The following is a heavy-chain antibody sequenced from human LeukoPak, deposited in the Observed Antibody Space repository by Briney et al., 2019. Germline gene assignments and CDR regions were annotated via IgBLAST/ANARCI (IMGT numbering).Heavy chain of an antibody. CDR1: GYTFTGYY. D-gene: IGHD4-17*01. V-gene: IGHV1-69*13. Sequence: SVKVSCKASGYTFTGYYMHWVRQAPGQGLEWMGGIIPIFGTANYAQKFQGRVTITADESTSTAYMELSSLRSEDTAVYYCASSYYGVFDYWGQGTLVTVSS. CDR3: ASSYYGVFDY. CDR2: IIPIFGTA. J-gene: IGHJ4*02.